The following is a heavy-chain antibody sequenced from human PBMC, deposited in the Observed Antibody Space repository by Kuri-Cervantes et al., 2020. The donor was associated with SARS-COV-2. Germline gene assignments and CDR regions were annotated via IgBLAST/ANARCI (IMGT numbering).Heavy chain of an antibody. CDR2: INAGNGNT. CDR1: GYTLTELS. Sequence: ASVKVSCKVSGYTLTELSMHWVRQAPGKGLEWMGWINAGNGNTKYSQKFQGRVTITRDTSASTAYMELSSLRSEDTAVYYCARVLQQKTYYYDSSGYYKYYFDYWGQGTLVTVSS. J-gene: IGHJ4*02. CDR3: ARVLQQKTYYYDSSGYYKYYFDY. D-gene: IGHD3-22*01. V-gene: IGHV1-3*01.